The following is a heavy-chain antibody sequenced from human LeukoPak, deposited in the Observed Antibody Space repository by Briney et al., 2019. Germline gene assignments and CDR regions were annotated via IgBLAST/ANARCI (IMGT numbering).Heavy chain of an antibody. Sequence: PSETLSLTCTVSGGSISTYYWSWIRQPPGKGLEWIGYIYYRGSATYNPSLKSRVTISVDTSKNQFSLKLTSATAADTAVYYCARGGDTGYDPEDYWGQGTLVTVSS. V-gene: IGHV4-59*01. D-gene: IGHD5-12*01. J-gene: IGHJ4*02. CDR2: IYYRGSA. CDR1: GGSISTYY. CDR3: ARGGDTGYDPEDY.